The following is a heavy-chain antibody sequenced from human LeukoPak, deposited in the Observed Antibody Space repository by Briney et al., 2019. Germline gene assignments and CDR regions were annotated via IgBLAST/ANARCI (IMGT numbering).Heavy chain of an antibody. CDR3: AREQGGGPEKGYYYYYMDV. V-gene: IGHV4-39*07. CDR1: GGSISSSSYY. D-gene: IGHD3-10*01. CDR2: IYYSGST. J-gene: IGHJ6*03. Sequence: SETLSLTCTVSGGSISSSSYYWGWIRQPPGKGLEWIGSIYYSGSTYYNPSLKSRVTISVDTSKNQFSLKLSSVTAADTAVYYCAREQGGGPEKGYYYYYMDVWGKGTTVTVSS.